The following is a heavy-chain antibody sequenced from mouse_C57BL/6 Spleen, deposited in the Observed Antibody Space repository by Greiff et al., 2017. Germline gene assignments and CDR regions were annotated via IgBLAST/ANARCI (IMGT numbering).Heavy chain of an antibody. CDR1: GFNIKNTY. Sequence: EVQLVESVAELVRPGASVKLSCTASGFNIKNTYMHWVKQRPEQGLEWIGRIDPANGNTKYAPNFQGKATITADTSSNTAYLQLSSLTSEDTAIYYCARNYGSSLYAMDYWGQGTSVTVSS. D-gene: IGHD1-1*01. CDR3: ARNYGSSLYAMDY. J-gene: IGHJ4*01. V-gene: IGHV14-3*01. CDR2: IDPANGNT.